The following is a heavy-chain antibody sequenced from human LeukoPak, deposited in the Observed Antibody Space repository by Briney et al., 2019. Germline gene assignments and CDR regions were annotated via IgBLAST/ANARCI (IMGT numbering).Heavy chain of an antibody. CDR2: ISGSGGST. V-gene: IGHV3-23*01. CDR1: GYSISSGYY. CDR3: AKAYGSGSYYHFDY. Sequence: ETLSLTCTVSGYSISSGYYWGWIRQPPGKGLEWVSHISGSGGSTYYADSVKGRFTISRDNSKNTLYLQMNSLRAEDTAVYYCAKAYGSGSYYHFDYWGQGTLVTVSS. J-gene: IGHJ4*02. D-gene: IGHD3-10*01.